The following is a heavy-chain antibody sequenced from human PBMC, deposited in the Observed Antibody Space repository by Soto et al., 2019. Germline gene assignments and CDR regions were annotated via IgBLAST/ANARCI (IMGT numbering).Heavy chain of an antibody. CDR2: IRNRANSYAT. D-gene: IGHD3-10*01. J-gene: IGHJ4*02. V-gene: IGHV3-72*01. Sequence: EVQLVESGGGFVQPGGSLRLSCAASVLSFSDHYMDWVRQAPGRGLEWVGRIRNRANSYATEYAASVEGRFTISREDSKNSLYLQMNSLKIEDTAVYYCASSWFGVSKYFDYWGQGILVTVSS. CDR3: ASSWFGVSKYFDY. CDR1: VLSFSDHY.